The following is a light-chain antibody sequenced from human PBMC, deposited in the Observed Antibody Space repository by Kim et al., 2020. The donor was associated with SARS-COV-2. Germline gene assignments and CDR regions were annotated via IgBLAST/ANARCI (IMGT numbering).Light chain of an antibody. V-gene: IGLV3-19*01. CDR1: SLRSYY. CDR3: NSRDSSGNHP. CDR2: GKN. J-gene: IGLJ1*01. Sequence: SSELTQDPAVSVALGQTVRITCQGDSLRSYYASWYQQKPGQAPVLVIYGKNNRPSGIPDRFSGSSSGNTASLTITEAQAEDEADYYCNSRDSSGNHPFGTGTKVTVL.